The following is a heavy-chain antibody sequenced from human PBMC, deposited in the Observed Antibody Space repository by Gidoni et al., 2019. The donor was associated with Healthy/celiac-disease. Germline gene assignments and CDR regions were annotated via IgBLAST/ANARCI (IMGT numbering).Heavy chain of an antibody. J-gene: IGHJ4*02. Sequence: QVQLVESGGGVVQPGRSLRLSCAASGFTFSSYAMHWVRQAPGKGLEWVAVISYDGSNKYYADSVKGRFTISRDNSKNTLYLQMNSLRAEDTAVYYCARDRDYGEGEYYFDYWGQGTLVTVSS. CDR2: ISYDGSNK. CDR3: ARDRDYGEGEYYFDY. D-gene: IGHD4-17*01. CDR1: GFTFSSYA. V-gene: IGHV3-30*04.